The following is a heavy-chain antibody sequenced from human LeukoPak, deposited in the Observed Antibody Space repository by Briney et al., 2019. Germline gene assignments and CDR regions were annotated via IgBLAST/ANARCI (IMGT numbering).Heavy chain of an antibody. J-gene: IGHJ4*02. D-gene: IGHD2-2*01. CDR2: ISGYSGNT. CDR3: ARDIATVVHQE. Sequence: VASVKVSCKASGYTFTSYGISWVRQAPGQGLEWMGWISGYSGNTNYVQKFQGRVTMATDTSTSTVYMELRSLGSDDTAVYYCARDIATVVHQEWGQGTLVTVSS. CDR1: GYTFTSYG. V-gene: IGHV1-18*01.